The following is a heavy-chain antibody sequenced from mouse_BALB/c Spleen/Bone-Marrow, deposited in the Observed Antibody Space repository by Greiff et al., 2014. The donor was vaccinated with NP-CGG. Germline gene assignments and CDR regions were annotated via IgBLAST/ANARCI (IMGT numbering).Heavy chain of an antibody. CDR3: ARHEGSYGSSYFDY. Sequence: VQGVESGAGLVKPGASVKLSCKASGYTFTEYIIHWVKQRSGQGLEWIGWFYPGSGSIKYNEKFKDKATLTADKSSSTVYMEISRLTSEDSAVYFCARHEGSYGSSYFDYWGQGTTLTVSS. CDR1: GYTFTEYI. D-gene: IGHD1-1*01. V-gene: IGHV1-62-2*01. CDR2: FYPGSGSI. J-gene: IGHJ2*01.